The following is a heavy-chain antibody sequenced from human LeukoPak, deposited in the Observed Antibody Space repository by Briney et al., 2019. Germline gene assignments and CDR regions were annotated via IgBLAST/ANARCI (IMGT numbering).Heavy chain of an antibody. Sequence: SETLSLTCAVYGGSFSGYYWSWIRQPAGKGLEWIGRIYTSGSTNYNPSLKSRVTISIDTSKNQFSLKLSSVTAADTAVYYCARESTGFGEFVWFDPWGQGTLVTVSS. D-gene: IGHD3-10*01. CDR2: IYTSGST. J-gene: IGHJ5*02. V-gene: IGHV4-4*07. CDR3: ARESTGFGEFVWFDP. CDR1: GGSFSGYY.